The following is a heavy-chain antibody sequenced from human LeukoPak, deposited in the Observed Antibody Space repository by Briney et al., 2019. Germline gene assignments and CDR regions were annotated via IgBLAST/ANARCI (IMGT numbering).Heavy chain of an antibody. D-gene: IGHD2-8*01. Sequence: GGSLRLSCAASGFTFSSYSMTWVRQAPGKGLEWVSSISSSSSYIYYADSVKGRFTISRDNAKNSLYLQMNSLRAEDTAVYYCARVVLGYCTNGVCYYGGSFDYWGQGTLVTVSS. CDR2: ISSSSSYI. J-gene: IGHJ4*02. CDR1: GFTFSSYS. V-gene: IGHV3-21*01. CDR3: ARVVLGYCTNGVCYYGGSFDY.